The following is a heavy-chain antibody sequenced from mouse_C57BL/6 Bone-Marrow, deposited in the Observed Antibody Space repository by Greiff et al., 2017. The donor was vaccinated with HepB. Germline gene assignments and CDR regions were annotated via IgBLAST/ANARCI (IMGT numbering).Heavy chain of an antibody. CDR1: GYTFTSYW. D-gene: IGHD4-1*01. V-gene: IGHV1-50*01. J-gene: IGHJ2*01. CDR3: ASILGRDGY. Sequence: QVQLQQPGAELVKPGASVKLSCKASGYTFTSYWMQWVKQRPGQGLEWIGEFDPSDSYTNYNQKFKGKATLTVDTSSITAYMPLSSLASEDSAIYYCASILGRDGYWGQGTTLTVSS. CDR2: FDPSDSYT.